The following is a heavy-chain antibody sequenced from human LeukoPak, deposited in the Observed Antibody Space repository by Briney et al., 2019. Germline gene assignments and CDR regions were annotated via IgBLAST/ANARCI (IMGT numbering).Heavy chain of an antibody. V-gene: IGHV3-23*01. CDR1: GFTFSSYA. CDR3: AKGRRPTGTTRWLVDP. D-gene: IGHD1-1*01. CDR2: ISGSGGST. Sequence: GGSLRLSCAASGFTFSSYAMSWVRQAPGKGLEWVSAISGSGGSTYYADSVKGRFIISRDNSKNTLYLQMNSLRAEDTAVYYCAKGRRPTGTTRWLVDPWGQGTLVTVSS. J-gene: IGHJ5*02.